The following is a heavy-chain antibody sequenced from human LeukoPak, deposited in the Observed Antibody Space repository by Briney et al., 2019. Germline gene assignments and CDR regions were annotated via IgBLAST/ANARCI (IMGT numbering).Heavy chain of an antibody. J-gene: IGHJ4*02. V-gene: IGHV3-30*03. CDR3: AREEYCSGGSCYTGLDY. CDR2: ISYDGSNK. Sequence: GRSLRLSCAASGFTFSSYGMHWVRQAPGKGLEWVAVISYDGSNKYYADSVKGRFTISRDNSKNTLYLQMNSLRAEDTAVYYCAREEYCSGGSCYTGLDYWGQGTLVTVSS. CDR1: GFTFSSYG. D-gene: IGHD2-15*01.